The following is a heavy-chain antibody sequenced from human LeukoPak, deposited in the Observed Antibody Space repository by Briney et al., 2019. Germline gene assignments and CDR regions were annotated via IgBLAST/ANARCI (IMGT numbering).Heavy chain of an antibody. D-gene: IGHD3-3*01. V-gene: IGHV1-18*01. CDR2: ISAYNGNT. J-gene: IGHJ4*02. CDR1: GYTFTSYG. Sequence: ASVKVSCKASGYTFTSYGISWVRQAPGQGLEWMGWISAYNGNTNYVQKLQGRVTMTTDTSTSTAYMELRSLRSDDTAVYYCARGINYDFWSGQYFDYWGQGTLVTVSS. CDR3: ARGINYDFWSGQYFDY.